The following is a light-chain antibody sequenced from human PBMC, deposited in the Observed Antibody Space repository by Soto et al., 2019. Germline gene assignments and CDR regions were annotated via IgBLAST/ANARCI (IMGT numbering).Light chain of an antibody. CDR1: SVDVGGYNY. V-gene: IGLV2-14*01. Sequence: QSALTQPASVSGSPGQPITISCTGTSVDVGGYNYVSWYQQHPGKAPKLMIYDVSNRPSGVSNRFSGSKSGNTASLTISGLQAEDEADYYCSSYTSSSTPHVVFGGGTKLTVL. CDR2: DVS. J-gene: IGLJ2*01. CDR3: SSYTSSSTPHVV.